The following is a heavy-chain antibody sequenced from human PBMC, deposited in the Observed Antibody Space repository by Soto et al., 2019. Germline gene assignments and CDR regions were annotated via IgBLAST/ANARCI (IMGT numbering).Heavy chain of an antibody. CDR2: IWYDGSNK. Sequence: GGSLRLSCAASGFTFSSYGMHWVRQAPGKGLEWVAVIWYDGSNKYYADSVKGRFTISRDNSKNTLYLQMNSLRAEDTAVYYCASQMAVAGGCDYWGQGTLVTVSS. V-gene: IGHV3-33*01. J-gene: IGHJ4*02. D-gene: IGHD6-19*01. CDR3: ASQMAVAGGCDY. CDR1: GFTFSSYG.